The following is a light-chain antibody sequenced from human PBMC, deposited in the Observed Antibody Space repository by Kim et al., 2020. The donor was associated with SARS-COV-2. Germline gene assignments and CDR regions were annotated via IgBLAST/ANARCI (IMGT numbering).Light chain of an antibody. V-gene: IGLV3-1*01. CDR1: KLGDKY. CDR3: QAWDSSTVV. CDR2: QDS. J-gene: IGLJ2*01. Sequence: SVSPGQTASLTCSGDKLGDKYACWYQQKPGQSPVLVIYQDSKRPSGIPERFSGSNSGNTATLPISGTQAMDEADYYCQAWDSSTVVFGGGTQLTVL.